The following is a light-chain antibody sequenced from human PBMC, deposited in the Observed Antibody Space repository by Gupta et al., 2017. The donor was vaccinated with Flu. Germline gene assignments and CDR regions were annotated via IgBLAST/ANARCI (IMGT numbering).Light chain of an antibody. CDR2: DVT. CDR1: SNDVGGYNR. J-gene: IGLJ1*01. CDR3: SSHAGRVTWV. Sequence: QSAPPQPRSVSGSPGQSVTISCTGTSNDVGGYNRVSWYAQRPGKAPKLILYDVTERPSGVPDRFSGSKSGNTASLTISGLQADDEADYYCSSHAGRVTWVFGTGTAVTVL. V-gene: IGLV2-11*01.